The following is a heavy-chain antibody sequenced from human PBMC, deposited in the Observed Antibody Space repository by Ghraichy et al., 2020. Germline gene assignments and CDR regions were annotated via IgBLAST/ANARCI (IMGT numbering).Heavy chain of an antibody. D-gene: IGHD3-22*01. CDR1: GYTFTSYG. J-gene: IGHJ3*02. CDR2: ISAYNGNT. V-gene: IGHV1-18*04. CDR3: ASRRGGYYDSSGYDDAFDI. Sequence: ASGKVSCKASGYTFTSYGISWVRQAPGQGLEWMGWISAYNGNTNYAQKLQGRVTMTTDTSTSTAYMELRSLRSDDTAVYYCASRRGGYYDSSGYDDAFDIWGQGTMVTVSS.